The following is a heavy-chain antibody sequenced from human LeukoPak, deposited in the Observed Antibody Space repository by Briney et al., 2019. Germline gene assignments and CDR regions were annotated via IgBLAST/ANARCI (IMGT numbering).Heavy chain of an antibody. D-gene: IGHD6-13*01. V-gene: IGHV3-23*01. J-gene: IGHJ6*03. Sequence: GGSLRLSCAASGFTFSSYSMNWVRQAPGKGLEWVSAISGSGGSTYYADSVKGRFTISRDNSKNTLYLQMNSLRAEDTAVYYCAKSVDASGSWYYYARYMDVWGKGTTVTVSS. CDR3: AKSVDASGSWYYYARYMDV. CDR2: ISGSGGST. CDR1: GFTFSSYS.